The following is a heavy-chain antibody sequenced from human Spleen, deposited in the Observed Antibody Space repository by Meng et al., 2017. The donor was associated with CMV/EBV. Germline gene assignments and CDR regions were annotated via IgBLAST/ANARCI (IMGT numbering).Heavy chain of an antibody. V-gene: IGHV1-18*01. J-gene: IGHJ4*02. CDR2: ISTYNGNT. CDR1: GYTFTSYG. D-gene: IGHD1-26*01. Sequence: SGYTFTSYGISWVRQAPGQGLEWMGWISTYNGNTNYAQKLQGRVTMTTETSTSTAYMELRSLRSDDTAVYYCARGGPSSIGGTFDYWGQGTLVTVSS. CDR3: ARGGPSSIGGTFDY.